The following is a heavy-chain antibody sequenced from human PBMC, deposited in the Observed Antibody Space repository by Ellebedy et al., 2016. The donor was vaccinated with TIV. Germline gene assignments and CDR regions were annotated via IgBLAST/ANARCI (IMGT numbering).Heavy chain of an antibody. CDR1: GYTFTRYD. CDR3: ARSRLGGGHWYFDF. Sequence: ASVKVSXXVSGYTFTRYDMSWVRQAPGQGLEWMGWIAVYNGHTKYAQKFQDRVVMTTETATSTVYMELRSQRSDDTDVYYCARSRLGGGHWYFDFWGRGTLVTVSS. D-gene: IGHD3-10*01. CDR2: IAVYNGHT. J-gene: IGHJ2*01. V-gene: IGHV1-18*01.